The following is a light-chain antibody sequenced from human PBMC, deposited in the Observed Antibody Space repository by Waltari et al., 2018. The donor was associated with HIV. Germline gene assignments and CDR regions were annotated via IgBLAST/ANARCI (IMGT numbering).Light chain of an antibody. J-gene: IGLJ3*02. CDR3: ETWDTNTEV. CDR1: RGHNTSI. Sequence: QPVLTQSSSASASLGSSVKLTCTLDRGHNTSIITWPRQQPGKAPHSFMKREGSGSYKRGSAVPDRFSGSSSGADRYLTISNLQSEDEADYYCETWDTNTEVFGGGTKLTVL. V-gene: IGLV4-60*03. CDR2: REGSGSY.